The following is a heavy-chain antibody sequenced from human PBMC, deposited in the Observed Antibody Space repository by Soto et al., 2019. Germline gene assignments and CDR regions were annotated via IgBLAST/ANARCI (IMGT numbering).Heavy chain of an antibody. CDR2: IYYTGST. CDR3: TRVGGYYGDYPNFDY. CDR1: GSSISPFY. D-gene: IGHD4-17*01. J-gene: IGHJ4*02. Sequence: KPSETLSLTCTVSGSSISPFYWSWIRQPPGKGLEWIGNIYYTGSTKYNPSLKSRVTLSLGTSRNQLSLKLTSVTAADTAVYYCTRVGGYYGDYPNFDYWGPGTLVTSPQ. V-gene: IGHV4-59*01.